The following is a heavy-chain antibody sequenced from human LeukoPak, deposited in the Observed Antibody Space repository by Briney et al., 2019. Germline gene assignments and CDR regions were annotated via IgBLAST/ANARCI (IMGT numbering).Heavy chain of an antibody. CDR3: AKVDDYYGSGSYLVDS. D-gene: IGHD3-10*01. Sequence: PGGSLRLSCVASGFTFSACAMTWVRQAPGKGLEWVSGISGSGGGTYYADSVKGRFNISRDNSRNTVSLQMNSLRTDDTAVYYCAKVDDYYGSGSYLVDSWGQGTLVTVSS. J-gene: IGHJ4*02. CDR1: GFTFSACA. V-gene: IGHV3-23*01. CDR2: ISGSGGGT.